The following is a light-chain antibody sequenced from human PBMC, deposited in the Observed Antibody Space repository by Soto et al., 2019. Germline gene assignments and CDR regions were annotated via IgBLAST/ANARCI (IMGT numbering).Light chain of an antibody. J-gene: IGKJ5*01. Sequence: EIVMTQSPATLSVSAGERATLSCRASQSVSSKLAWYQQKPGQAPRLVIYDTYTRATGIPARFSGSGSGTEFTLTISSLQSEDFAVYYCQQYNNWFSITFGQGTRLEIK. CDR1: QSVSSK. CDR2: DTY. CDR3: QQYNNWFSIT. V-gene: IGKV3-15*01.